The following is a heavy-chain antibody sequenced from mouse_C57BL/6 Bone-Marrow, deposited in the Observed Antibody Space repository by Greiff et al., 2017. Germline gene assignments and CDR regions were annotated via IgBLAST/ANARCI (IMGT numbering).Heavy chain of an antibody. D-gene: IGHD2-4*01. CDR2: ISNGGGST. CDR3: ARPSTMIAWFAY. Sequence: EVKVEESGGGLVQPGGSLKLSCAASGFTFSDYYMYWVRQTPETRLEWVAYISNGGGSTYYPATVKGRFTISRDNAKNTLYLQMSRLKSEDTAMYYCARPSTMIAWFAYWCQGTLVTVSA. J-gene: IGHJ3*01. CDR1: GFTFSDYY. V-gene: IGHV5-12*01.